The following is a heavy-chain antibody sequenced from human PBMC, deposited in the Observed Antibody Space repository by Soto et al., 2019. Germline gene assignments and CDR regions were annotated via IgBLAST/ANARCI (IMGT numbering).Heavy chain of an antibody. Sequence: QVQLVQSGAEVQKPGSSVKVSCKASGGTFSSYAISWVRQAPGQGLEWMGGIIPIFGTANYAQKFQGRVTITADESTSTAYMELSSLRSEDTAVYYCARDYGDYVSSDYYYYYGMDVWGQGTTVTVSS. CDR3: ARDYGDYVSSDYYYYYGMDV. CDR2: IIPIFGTA. D-gene: IGHD4-17*01. J-gene: IGHJ6*02. V-gene: IGHV1-69*01. CDR1: GGTFSSYA.